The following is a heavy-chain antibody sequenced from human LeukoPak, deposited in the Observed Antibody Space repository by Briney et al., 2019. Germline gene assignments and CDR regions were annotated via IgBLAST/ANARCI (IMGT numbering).Heavy chain of an antibody. J-gene: IGHJ4*02. Sequence: ASVTVSCTASGDTFISYAMNWVRQAPGQGLEWMGWINTNTGNPTYAQGFTGRFVFSLDTSVSTAYLQISSLKAEDTAVYYCARGMHYYDSSGYYAKNYYFDFWGQGTLVTVSS. CDR1: GDTFISYA. V-gene: IGHV7-4-1*02. D-gene: IGHD3-22*01. CDR3: ARGMHYYDSSGYYAKNYYFDF. CDR2: INTNTGNP.